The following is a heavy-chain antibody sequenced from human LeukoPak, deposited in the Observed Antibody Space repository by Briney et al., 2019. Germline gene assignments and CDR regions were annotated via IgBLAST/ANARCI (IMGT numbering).Heavy chain of an antibody. CDR1: GFSVSGKF. Sequence: PGGPLRLSCAASGFSVSGKFMSWVRQAPGKGLEWVSIIHYDGKIRYAGSVGGRFTIYRDDSENTLFLQMNSLRVDDTAAYFCASGDGYLQPYWGQGTLVTVSS. D-gene: IGHD2-21*01. V-gene: IGHV3-53*01. CDR2: IHYDGKI. J-gene: IGHJ4*02. CDR3: ASGDGYLQPY.